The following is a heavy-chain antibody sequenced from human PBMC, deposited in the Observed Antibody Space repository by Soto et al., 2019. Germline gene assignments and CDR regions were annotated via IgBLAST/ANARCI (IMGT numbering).Heavy chain of an antibody. CDR1: GFTFRSYD. J-gene: IGHJ6*02. CDR2: ISGSGGST. Sequence: PGGSLRLSCAASGFTFRSYDMSWVRQAPGKGLEWVSAISGSGGSTSYADSVKGRFTISRDNSKNTLYLQMNSLRAEDTAVYYLAIAASPYYYYGMDVWGQGKTVAVSS. V-gene: IGHV3-23*01. D-gene: IGHD6-6*01. CDR3: AIAASPYYYYGMDV.